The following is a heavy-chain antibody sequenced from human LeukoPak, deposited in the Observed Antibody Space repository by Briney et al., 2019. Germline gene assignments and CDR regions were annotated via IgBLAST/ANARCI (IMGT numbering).Heavy chain of an antibody. Sequence: PGGSLRLSCAASGFTFSSYSMNWVRQAPGKGLEWVSSISSSSSYIYYADSVKGRFTISRDNAKNSLYLQMNSLRAEDTAVYYCTRDRYSSSWFYYYYYYYMDVWGKGTTVTISS. CDR2: ISSSSSYI. V-gene: IGHV3-21*01. CDR3: TRDRYSSSWFYYYYYYYMDV. D-gene: IGHD6-13*01. J-gene: IGHJ6*03. CDR1: GFTFSSYS.